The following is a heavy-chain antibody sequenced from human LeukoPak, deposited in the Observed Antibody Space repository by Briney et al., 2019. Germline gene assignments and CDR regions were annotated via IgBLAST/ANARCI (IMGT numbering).Heavy chain of an antibody. D-gene: IGHD3-10*01. CDR3: ARAGTRSSINPCWD. CDR1: GYSISSGYY. V-gene: IGHV4-38-2*02. Sequence: SETLSLTFTVSGYSISSGYYWGWIRQPPGKGLEWIGSIYHSGSTYYNPSLKSRVTISVDTSKNQFSLKLSSVTAADTAVYYCARAGTRSSINPCWDWGQGTLVTVSS. CDR2: IYHSGST. J-gene: IGHJ4*02.